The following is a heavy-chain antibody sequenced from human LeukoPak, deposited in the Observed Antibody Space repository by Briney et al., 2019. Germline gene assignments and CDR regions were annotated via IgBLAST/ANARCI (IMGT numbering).Heavy chain of an antibody. V-gene: IGHV1-2*02. CDR1: GYTFTGYY. CDR2: INPNSGGT. D-gene: IGHD3-22*01. CDR3: ASHDSSGYYYAHDAFDI. Sequence: ASVKVSCKASGYTFTGYYMHWVRQAPGQGLEWMGWINPNSGGTNYAQKFQGRVTMTRDTSISTAYMELSRLRPDDTAVYYCASHDSSGYYYAHDAFDIWGQGTMVTVSS. J-gene: IGHJ3*02.